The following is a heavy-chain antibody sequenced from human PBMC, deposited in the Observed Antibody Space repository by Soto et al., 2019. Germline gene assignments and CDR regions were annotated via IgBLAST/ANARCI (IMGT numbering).Heavy chain of an antibody. CDR3: ARVRTGEELEY. D-gene: IGHD7-27*01. CDR2: INPTGGGT. V-gene: IGHV1-46*01. Sequence: QVQLVQSGAEVKKPGASVKVSCKASGYTFTSYYLHWVRQAPGQGLEWMGIINPTGGGTTYAQKFQGRVTMTRDASTSTVYMELSSLRYEDTAVYYCARVRTGEELEYWGQGTLVTVSS. CDR1: GYTFTSYY. J-gene: IGHJ4*02.